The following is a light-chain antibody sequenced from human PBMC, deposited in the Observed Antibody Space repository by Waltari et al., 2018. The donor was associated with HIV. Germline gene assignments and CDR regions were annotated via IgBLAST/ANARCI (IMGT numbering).Light chain of an antibody. CDR3: QSTDYDGTWV. CDR1: ALPKKY. J-gene: IGLJ3*02. CDR2: KDI. Sequence: SYDLTQTPSVSVSPGQTARINCSRGALPKKYSSLYRQKAGRAPMLLIFKDIERPSGLPWRSSGSGLGTGVTLTISDVQAEDEGDYFCQSTDYDGTWVFGGGTKLTVL. V-gene: IGLV3-25*03.